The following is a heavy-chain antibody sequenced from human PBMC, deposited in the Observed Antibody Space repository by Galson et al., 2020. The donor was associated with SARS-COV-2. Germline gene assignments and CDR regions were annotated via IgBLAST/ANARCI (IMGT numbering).Heavy chain of an antibody. D-gene: IGHD6-6*01. CDR2: MSSNGGTS. J-gene: IGHJ4*02. CDR3: LSYSSSRHNY. V-gene: IGHV3-64D*09. Sequence: HGESLKISCLASGFSFSDYAMHWVRQAPGKGLEYVSAMSSNGGTSFYADSVNHRFTMSRDNSKNTFYLQMTGLRVEDTALYYCLSYSSSRHNYWGQGTLVTVSS. CDR1: GFSFSDYA.